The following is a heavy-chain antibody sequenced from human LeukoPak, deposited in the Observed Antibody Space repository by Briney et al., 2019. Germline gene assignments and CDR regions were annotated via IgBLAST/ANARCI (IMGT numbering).Heavy chain of an antibody. D-gene: IGHD4-17*01. CDR1: GYTFTGYY. Sequence: ASVKVSCKASGYTFTGYYMHWVRQAPGQGLEWMGWINPNSGATDYAQKFQGRVTMTRDTSIRTAYMELSRLRSDDTAVYYCARGDDNGDYEAIDWGQGTLVTVSS. V-gene: IGHV1-2*02. CDR3: ARGDDNGDYEAID. CDR2: INPNSGAT. J-gene: IGHJ4*02.